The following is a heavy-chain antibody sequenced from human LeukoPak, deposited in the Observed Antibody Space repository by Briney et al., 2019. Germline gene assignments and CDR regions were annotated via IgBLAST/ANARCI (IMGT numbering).Heavy chain of an antibody. J-gene: IGHJ4*02. V-gene: IGHV3-30*02. Sequence: GGSLRLPCAASGFTFSSYGMHWVRQAPGKGLEWVAFIRYDGSNKYYADSVKGRFTISRDNSKNTLYLQMNSLRAEDTAVYYCAKDPRLYYYGSGSYLDYWGQGTLVTVSS. CDR1: GFTFSSYG. D-gene: IGHD3-10*01. CDR2: IRYDGSNK. CDR3: AKDPRLYYYGSGSYLDY.